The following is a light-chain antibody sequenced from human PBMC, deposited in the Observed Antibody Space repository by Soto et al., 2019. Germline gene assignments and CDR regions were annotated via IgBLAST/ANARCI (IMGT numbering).Light chain of an antibody. J-gene: IGKJ3*01. V-gene: IGKV1-39*01. CDR3: QQSYSSPFT. CDR1: QPIDTS. CDR2: AAS. Sequence: DIQMTQAPSSPSASVGDRVTITCRASQPIDTSLNWYQQKPGNAPRLLIYAASSLQSGVPLRFSGSGSGTDFTLTISSLQPEDFATYYCQQSYSSPFTFGPGTPVDIK.